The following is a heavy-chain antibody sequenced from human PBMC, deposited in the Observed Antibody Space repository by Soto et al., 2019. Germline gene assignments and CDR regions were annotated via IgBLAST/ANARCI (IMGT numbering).Heavy chain of an antibody. CDR1: RDTFISYA. CDR2: IIPTFGSP. J-gene: IGHJ5*02. D-gene: IGHD3-10*01. V-gene: IGHV1-69*13. Sequence: YSVQVSCKASRDTFISYAITWVRQAPGQGLEWMGGIIPTFGSPKYAQNFQGRLTITADDSTYTAYMELASLTSDDTAVYYCAGAGVPKYNWFDPWGQGNLVIV. CDR3: AGAGVPKYNWFDP.